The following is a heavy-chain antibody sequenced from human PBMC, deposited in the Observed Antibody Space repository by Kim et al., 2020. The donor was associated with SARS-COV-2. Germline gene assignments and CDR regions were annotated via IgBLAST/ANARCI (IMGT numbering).Heavy chain of an antibody. D-gene: IGHD3-22*01. CDR3: AKEFITMIVVVIRGAFDI. V-gene: IGHV3-23*01. J-gene: IGHJ3*02. Sequence: KGRFTSSRDNSKNTLYLQMNSLRAEDTAVYYCAKEFITMIVVVIRGAFDIWGQGTMVTVSS.